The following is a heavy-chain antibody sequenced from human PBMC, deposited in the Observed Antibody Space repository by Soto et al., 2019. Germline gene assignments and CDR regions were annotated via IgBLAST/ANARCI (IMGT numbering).Heavy chain of an antibody. CDR2: INAGNGNT. CDR1: GYAFTIYA. V-gene: IGHV1-3*01. CDR3: AGYSYAADYYYGMDV. Sequence: ASVKVSCKASGYAFTIYAIHWVRQAPGQRLEWMGWINAGNGNTKYSQKFQGRVTITRDTSASTAYMELSSLRSEDTAVYYCAGYSYAADYYYGMDVWGQGTTVTVSS. D-gene: IGHD5-18*01. J-gene: IGHJ6*02.